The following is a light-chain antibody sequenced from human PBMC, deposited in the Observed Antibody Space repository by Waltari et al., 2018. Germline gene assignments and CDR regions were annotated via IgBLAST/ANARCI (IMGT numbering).Light chain of an antibody. CDR2: RNN. Sequence: QSVLTQTPSASGTPGPGVTISCSGSSSNIGDDYVYWYQQFPGTSPKPLIHRNNQRPTGVPDRFSGSQSGPAAFPVNRRLRSEDDAGYHGAAWDVRLSGCVFGPRTQLPVL. CDR3: AAWDVRLSGCV. V-gene: IGLV1-47*01. CDR1: SSNIGDDY. J-gene: IGLJ3*02.